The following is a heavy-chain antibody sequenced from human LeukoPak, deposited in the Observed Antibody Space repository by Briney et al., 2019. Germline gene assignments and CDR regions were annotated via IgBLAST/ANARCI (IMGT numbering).Heavy chain of an antibody. CDR1: GFTFSSFD. Sequence: PGGSLRLSCAPSGFTFSSFDMHWVRQPPDKGLEWVAFIKFDGSQKYYADSVRGRFTVSGYNSRNMLYLQLDSLRDDDTAVYFCARRLPDSGSYSPDYWGQGTLVTVSS. J-gene: IGHJ4*02. D-gene: IGHD3-10*01. V-gene: IGHV3-30*02. CDR2: IKFDGSQK. CDR3: ARRLPDSGSYSPDY.